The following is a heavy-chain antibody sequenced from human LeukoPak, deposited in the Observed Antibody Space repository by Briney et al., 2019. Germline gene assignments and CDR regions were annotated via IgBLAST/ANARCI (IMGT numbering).Heavy chain of an antibody. J-gene: IGHJ3*02. CDR1: SYTFTSYG. V-gene: IGHV1-18*01. D-gene: IGHD3-22*01. CDR3: ARLKNYYDSSGYLVTDAFDI. CDR2: ISAYNGNT. Sequence: ASVKVSCKASSYTFTSYGTNWVRQAPGQGLEWMGCISAYNGNTNYAQKLQGRVTMTTDTSTSTAYMELRSLRSDDTAVYYCARLKNYYDSSGYLVTDAFDIWGQGTMVTVSS.